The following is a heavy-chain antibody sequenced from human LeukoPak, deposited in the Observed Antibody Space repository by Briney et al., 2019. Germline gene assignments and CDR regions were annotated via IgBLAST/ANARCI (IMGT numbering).Heavy chain of an antibody. CDR1: GFTFSNYA. V-gene: IGHV3-23*01. J-gene: IGHJ4*02. CDR2: ISGRGGST. CDR3: AKDKMELPYYFDY. D-gene: IGHD1-7*01. Sequence: GGSLRLSCAASGFTFSNYAMSWVRQAPGKGLEWVSAISGRGGSTYYADSVKGRFTISRDNSKNTLYLQMNSLRGEDTAVYYCAKDKMELPYYFDYWGQGILVTVSS.